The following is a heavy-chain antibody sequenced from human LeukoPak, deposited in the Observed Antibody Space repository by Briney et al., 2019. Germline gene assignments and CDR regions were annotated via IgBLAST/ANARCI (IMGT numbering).Heavy chain of an antibody. D-gene: IGHD5-12*01. CDR2: ISSSSSYI. CDR3: ARERVAWGNAFDI. CDR1: GFTFSSYS. Sequence: PGGSLRLSCAASGFTFSSYSMNWVRQAPGKGLEWVSSISSSSSYIYYADSVKGRFTISRDNAKNSLYLQMNSLRAEDTAVYYCARERVAWGNAFDIWGQGTMVTVSS. V-gene: IGHV3-21*01. J-gene: IGHJ3*02.